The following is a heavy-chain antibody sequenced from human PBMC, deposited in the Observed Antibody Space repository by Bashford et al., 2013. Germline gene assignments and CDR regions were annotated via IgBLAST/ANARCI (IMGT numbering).Heavy chain of an antibody. CDR1: GGSISGHY. CDR3: AKDVVGGDLQNWLDH. CDR2: ISYSGNT. J-gene: IGHJ5*02. D-gene: IGHD2-21*02. Sequence: SETLSLTCTVSGGSISGHYWSWIRQPPGKGLEWIGYISYSGNTNYNPSLKSRVAISIDTSKNQFSLKLRSVTAADTAVYFCAKDVVGGDLQNWLDHWGQGTLVTVSS. V-gene: IGHV4-59*11.